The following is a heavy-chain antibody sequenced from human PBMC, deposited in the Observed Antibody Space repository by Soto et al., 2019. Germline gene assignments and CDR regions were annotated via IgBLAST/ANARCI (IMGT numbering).Heavy chain of an antibody. CDR2: IGTAGDT. Sequence: GGSLRLSCAASGFTFSSYDMHWVRQATGKGLEWVSAIGTAGDTYYPGSVKGRFTISRENAKNSLYLQMNSLRAEDTAGYYCARGTGYDSSGYDGAEYFQHWGQGTLVTVSS. J-gene: IGHJ1*01. V-gene: IGHV3-13*01. CDR1: GFTFSSYD. D-gene: IGHD3-22*01. CDR3: ARGTGYDSSGYDGAEYFQH.